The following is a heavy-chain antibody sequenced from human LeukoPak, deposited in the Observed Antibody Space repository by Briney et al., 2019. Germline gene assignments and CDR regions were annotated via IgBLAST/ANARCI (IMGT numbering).Heavy chain of an antibody. D-gene: IGHD2-2*01. CDR1: GGSFSGYY. CDR3: ARLPAPSRYCSSTSCYFRRNRELYYFDY. J-gene: IGHJ4*02. CDR2: INHSGST. V-gene: IGHV4-34*01. Sequence: SETLSLTCAVYGGSFSGYYWSWIRQPPGKGLEWIGEINHSGSTNYNPSLKSRVTISVDTSKNQFSLKLSSVTAADTAVYYCARLPAPSRYCSSTSCYFRRNRELYYFDYWGQGTLVTVSS.